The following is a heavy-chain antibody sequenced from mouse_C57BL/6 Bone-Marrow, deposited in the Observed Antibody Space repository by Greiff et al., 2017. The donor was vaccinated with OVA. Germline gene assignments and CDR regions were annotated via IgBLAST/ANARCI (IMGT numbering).Heavy chain of an antibody. V-gene: IGHV14-4*01. CDR3: TTSAGSSYGFAY. CDR2: IDPENGDT. Sequence: EVQLQQSGAELVRPGASVKLSCTASGFNIKDDYMHWVKQRPEQGLEWIGWIDPENGDTEYASKFQGKATITADTSSNTAYLQLSSLTSEDTAVYYCTTSAGSSYGFAYGGQGTLVTVSA. D-gene: IGHD1-1*01. CDR1: GFNIKDDY. J-gene: IGHJ3*01.